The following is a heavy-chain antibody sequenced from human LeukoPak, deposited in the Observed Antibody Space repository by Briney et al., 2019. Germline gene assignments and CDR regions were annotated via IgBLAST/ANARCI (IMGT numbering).Heavy chain of an antibody. J-gene: IGHJ5*02. CDR3: ARDFDFWSGYYMYWFDP. CDR1: GGSMSSSSYY. CDR2: IYYSVTT. D-gene: IGHD3-3*01. Sequence: SETLSLTCTVCGGSMSSSSYYGGWIRQPPGRGREWNVRIYYSVTTYYNPSLKSRVTISVDTSKNQFSLKLSSVTAADTAVYYCARDFDFWSGYYMYWFDPWGQGTLVTVSS. V-gene: IGHV4-39*07.